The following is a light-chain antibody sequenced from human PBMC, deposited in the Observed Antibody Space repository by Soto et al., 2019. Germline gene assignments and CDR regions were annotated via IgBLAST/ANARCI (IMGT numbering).Light chain of an antibody. J-gene: IGLJ2*01. CDR1: SSDVGGYNF. V-gene: IGLV2-14*03. Sequence: QSALTQPASVSGSPGQSITISCTGTSSDVGGYNFVSWYQQHPGKAPRLMIFDVNNRPSGVPTRFSGSKSGNTASLTISGLQAEDEADYYCCSYSGSNTIVVFGGGTKVTVL. CDR2: DVN. CDR3: CSYSGSNTIVV.